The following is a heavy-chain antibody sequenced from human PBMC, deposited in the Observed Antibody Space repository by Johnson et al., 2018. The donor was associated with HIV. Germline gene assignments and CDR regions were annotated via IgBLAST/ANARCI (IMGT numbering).Heavy chain of an antibody. D-gene: IGHD6-13*01. J-gene: IGHJ3*02. CDR3: ARASYNRSSWTWDVFDI. Sequence: VQLVESGGGAVRPGGSLRLSCVVSGFTFEDYGMSWVRQAPGKGLEWVSAINWNGGSTGYADSVKGRFTISRDNSKNTMSLQMNSLRTEDTAVYYCARASYNRSSWTWDVFDIWGQGTTVTVSS. CDR1: GFTFEDYG. V-gene: IGHV3-20*04. CDR2: INWNGGST.